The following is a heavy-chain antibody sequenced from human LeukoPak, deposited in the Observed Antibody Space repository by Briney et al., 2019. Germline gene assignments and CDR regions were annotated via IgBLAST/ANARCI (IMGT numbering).Heavy chain of an antibody. V-gene: IGHV4-34*01. J-gene: IGHJ4*02. CDR3: ARASRWDCSSTSCQRGIDY. CDR2: INHSGST. Sequence: SETLSLTCAVYGGSFSGYYWSWIRQPPGKGLEWIGEINHSGSTNYNPSLKSRVTISVDTSKNQFSLKLSSATAADTAVYYCARASRWDCSSTSCQRGIDYWGQGTLVTVSS. CDR1: GGSFSGYY. D-gene: IGHD2-2*01.